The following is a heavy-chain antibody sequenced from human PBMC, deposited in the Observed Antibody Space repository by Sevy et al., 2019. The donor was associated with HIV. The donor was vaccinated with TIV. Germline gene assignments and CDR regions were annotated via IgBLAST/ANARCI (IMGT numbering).Heavy chain of an antibody. CDR2: ISYAGDTK. CDR1: GFNFRTHA. D-gene: IGHD5-12*01. CDR3: ARDSGYSPYDYPGNY. V-gene: IGHV3-30-3*01. Sequence: GGSLRLSCAASGFNFRTHAMHWVRHAPGRGLEWVAVISYAGDTKYNTDSVKGRFTISRDNSKNTLFRQMNSLRPEDTAVYYCARDSGYSPYDYPGNYWGQGTLVTVSS. J-gene: IGHJ4*02.